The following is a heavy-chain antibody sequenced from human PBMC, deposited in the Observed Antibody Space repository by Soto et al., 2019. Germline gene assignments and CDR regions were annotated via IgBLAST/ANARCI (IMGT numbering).Heavy chain of an antibody. J-gene: IGHJ3*02. CDR2: IIPIFGTA. CDR1: GGTFSSYA. CDR3: ASSGVSGSYFGDAFDI. V-gene: IGHV1-69*01. D-gene: IGHD1-26*01. Sequence: QVQLVQSGAEVKKPGSSVKVSCKASGGTFSSYAISWVRQAPGQGLEWMGGIIPIFGTANYAQKFQGRVTITADESTSTAYMELSSLRSEDTAVYYCASSGVSGSYFGDAFDIWGQGTMVTVSS.